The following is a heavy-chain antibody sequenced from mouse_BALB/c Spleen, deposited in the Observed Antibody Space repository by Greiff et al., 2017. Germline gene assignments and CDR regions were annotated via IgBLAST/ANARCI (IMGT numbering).Heavy chain of an antibody. D-gene: IGHD2-4*01. J-gene: IGHJ4*01. V-gene: IGHV1-4*02. Sequence: QVQLQQSGADLARPGASVKMSCKASGYTFTSYTMHWVKQRPGQGLEWIGYINPSSGYTEYNQKFKDKTTLTADKSSSTDYLQLSSLTSEDSAVYYCARSGGLRRDYYYAMDYWGQGTPVTVSA. CDR3: ARSGGLRRDYYYAMDY. CDR1: GYTFTSYT. CDR2: INPSSGYT.